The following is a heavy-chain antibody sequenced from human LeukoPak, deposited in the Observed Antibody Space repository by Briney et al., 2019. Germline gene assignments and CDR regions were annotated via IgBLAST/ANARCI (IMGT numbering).Heavy chain of an antibody. V-gene: IGHV3-21*01. CDR1: GFTFSSYS. CDR2: ISSSSSYI. D-gene: IGHD6-19*01. J-gene: IGHJ4*02. CDR3: ARDPAIAVAG. Sequence: GGSLRLSCAASGFTFSSYSMNWVRQAPGKGLEWVSSISSSSSYIYYADSVKGRFTISRDNSKNTLYRQMNSLRAEDTAVYYCARDPAIAVAGWGQGTLVTVSS.